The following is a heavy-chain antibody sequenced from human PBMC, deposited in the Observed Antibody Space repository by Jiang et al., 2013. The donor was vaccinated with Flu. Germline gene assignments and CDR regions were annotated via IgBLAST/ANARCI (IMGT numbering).Heavy chain of an antibody. CDR1: GGTFSSYT. CDR2: IIPILGIA. V-gene: IGHV1-69*04. D-gene: IGHD1-26*01. CDR3: ARDISGSSIYGMDV. J-gene: IGHJ6*02. Sequence: GAEVKKPGSSVKVSCKASGGTFSSYTISWVRQAPGQGLEWMGRIIPILGIANYAQKFQGRVTITADKSTSTAYMELSSLRSEDTAVYYCARDISGSSIYGMDVWGQGTTVTVSS.